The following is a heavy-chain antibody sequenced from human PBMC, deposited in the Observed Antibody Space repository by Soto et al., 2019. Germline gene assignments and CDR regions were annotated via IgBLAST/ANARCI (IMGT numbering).Heavy chain of an antibody. Sequence: GGSLRLSCSASGFSFSSYWMHWVRQAPGKGLVWVSHINSDGSSTNYADSVKGRFTISRDNAKNTLYLQMNSLRVEDTAVYYCARSEGRILEWFHFDYWGQGT. J-gene: IGHJ4*02. CDR1: GFSFSSYW. V-gene: IGHV3-74*01. CDR2: INSDGSST. D-gene: IGHD3-3*01. CDR3: ARSEGRILEWFHFDY.